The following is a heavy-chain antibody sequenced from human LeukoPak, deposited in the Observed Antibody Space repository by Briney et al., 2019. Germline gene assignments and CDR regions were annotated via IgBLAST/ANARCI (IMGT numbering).Heavy chain of an antibody. J-gene: IGHJ4*02. D-gene: IGHD2-2*01. CDR3: ARDQGPTAMWTFDY. CDR1: GGSVSSGSYY. CDR2: IYYSGGT. V-gene: IGHV4-61*01. Sequence: SETLSLTCTVSGGSVSSGSYYWSWIRQPPGKRLGWIGNIYYSGGTNYNPSLKSRVTISVDTSKNQFSLKLSSVTAADTAVYYCARDQGPTAMWTFDYWGQGTLATVSS.